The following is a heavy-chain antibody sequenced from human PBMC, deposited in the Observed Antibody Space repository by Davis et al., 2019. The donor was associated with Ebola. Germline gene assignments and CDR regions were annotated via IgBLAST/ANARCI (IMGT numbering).Heavy chain of an antibody. J-gene: IGHJ6*02. CDR3: AKDRQLWLYYYGMDV. CDR1: GFTFDDYA. CDR2: ISWNSGSI. D-gene: IGHD5-18*01. V-gene: IGHV3-9*01. Sequence: SLKISCAASGFTFDDYAMHWVRQAPGKGLEWVSGISWNSGSIGYADSVKGRFTISRDNAKNSLYLQMNSLRTEDTALYYCAKDRQLWLYYYGMDVWGQGTTVTVSS.